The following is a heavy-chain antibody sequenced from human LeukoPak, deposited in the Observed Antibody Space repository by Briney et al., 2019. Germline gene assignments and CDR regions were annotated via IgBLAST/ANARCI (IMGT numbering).Heavy chain of an antibody. Sequence: PGRSLRLSCAASGFTFSNFAMHWVRQAPGKGLDWVTVISYDGGNKYFADSVKGRFTISRDNSKNTLYLQMNSLRAEDTAVYYCAKERVWYSSSWYLDYWGQGTLVTVSS. CDR2: ISYDGGNK. J-gene: IGHJ4*02. D-gene: IGHD6-13*01. CDR1: GFTFSNFA. V-gene: IGHV3-30-3*01. CDR3: AKERVWYSSSWYLDY.